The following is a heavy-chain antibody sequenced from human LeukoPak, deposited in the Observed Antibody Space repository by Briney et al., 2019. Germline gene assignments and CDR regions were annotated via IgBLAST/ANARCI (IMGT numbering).Heavy chain of an antibody. CDR3: ARDKLLVGAPGAFDI. V-gene: IGHV3-48*01. CDR2: ISSSSSTI. CDR1: GFTFSSYS. Sequence: GGSLRLSCAASGFTFSSYSMNWVRQAPGKGLEWVSYISSSSSTIYYADSVKGRFTISRDNAKNSLYLQMNSLRAEDTAVYYCARDKLLVGAPGAFDIWGQGTMVTVSS. D-gene: IGHD1-26*01. J-gene: IGHJ3*02.